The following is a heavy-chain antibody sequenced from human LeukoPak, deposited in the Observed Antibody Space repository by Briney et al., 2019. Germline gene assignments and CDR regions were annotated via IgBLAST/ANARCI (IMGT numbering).Heavy chain of an antibody. CDR2: VKSKSDGGTI. Sequence: GRSLILSWTAAGFTFIKGSMSWARPAPGKGLEWVGRVKSKSDGGTIDYGAPVKGRFTISRDVAKNTLYLQMSSLRAEDTAVYFCVSAAAGTRNALDIWGQGTMVTVSS. CDR1: GFTFIKGS. J-gene: IGHJ3*02. V-gene: IGHV3-15*05. D-gene: IGHD6-13*01. CDR3: VSAAAGTRNALDI.